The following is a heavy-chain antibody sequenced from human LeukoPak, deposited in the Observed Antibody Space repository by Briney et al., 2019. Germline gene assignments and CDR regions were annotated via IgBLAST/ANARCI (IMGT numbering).Heavy chain of an antibody. D-gene: IGHD3-9*01. Sequence: PSETLSLTCAVYGGSFSGYYWSWIRQPPGKGLEWIGEINHSGSTNYNPSLKSRVTISVDTSKDQFSLKLSSVTAADTAVYYCARHPRYYDILTGYIFDYWGQGTLVTVSS. CDR3: ARHPRYYDILTGYIFDY. CDR2: INHSGST. CDR1: GGSFSGYY. J-gene: IGHJ4*02. V-gene: IGHV4-34*01.